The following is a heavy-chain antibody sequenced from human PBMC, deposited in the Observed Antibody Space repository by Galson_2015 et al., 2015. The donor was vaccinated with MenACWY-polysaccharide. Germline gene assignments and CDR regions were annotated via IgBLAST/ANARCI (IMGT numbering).Heavy chain of an antibody. Sequence: SLRLSCAASGFIFNHYGIHWVRQAPGKGLEWVALISYDETNKHYADSVKGRFTISRDTSKNVVYLQMNSLRVEDTALYFCAKVTEMASSRRPFDV. CDR1: GFIFNHYG. J-gene: IGHJ3*01. CDR3: AKVTEMASSRRPFDV. D-gene: IGHD5-24*01. V-gene: IGHV3-30*18. CDR2: ISYDETNK.